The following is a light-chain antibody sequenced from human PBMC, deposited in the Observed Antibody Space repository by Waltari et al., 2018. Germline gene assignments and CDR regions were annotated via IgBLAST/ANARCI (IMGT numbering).Light chain of an antibody. CDR3: QHLASYPLT. Sequence: DVQLTQSPSFLYASVGDRVPLTCRASPAISTSLAWYQQTPGKAPKRLIYVASKWQSGVPSRFSGRGSGKEFTLTINGLQPEDFATYFCQHLASYPLTFGGGTKVEIK. CDR2: VAS. CDR1: PAISTS. J-gene: IGKJ4*01. V-gene: IGKV1-9*01.